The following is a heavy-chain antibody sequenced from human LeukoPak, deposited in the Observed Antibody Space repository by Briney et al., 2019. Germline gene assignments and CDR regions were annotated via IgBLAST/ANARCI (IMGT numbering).Heavy chain of an antibody. D-gene: IGHD2-15*01. CDR3: ARAEVVVVAATFDY. CDR1: GGSFSGYY. Sequence: SETLSLTCAVYGGSFSGYYWSWIRQPPGKGLEWIGEINHSGSTNYNPSLKSRVTISVDTSKNQFSLKLSSVTAADTAVYYCARAEVVVVAATFDYWGQGTLVTVSS. J-gene: IGHJ4*02. V-gene: IGHV4-34*01. CDR2: INHSGST.